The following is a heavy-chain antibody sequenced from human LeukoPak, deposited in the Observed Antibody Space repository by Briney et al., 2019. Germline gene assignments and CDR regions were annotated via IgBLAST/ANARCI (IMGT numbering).Heavy chain of an antibody. V-gene: IGHV4-59*01. J-gene: IGHJ6*02. D-gene: IGHD6-19*01. CDR2: IHYSGST. CDR1: GGSISTYY. CDR3: ARDPLGIAVAGLPPIYYGMDV. Sequence: PSETLSLTCTISGGSISTYYWSWIRQPPGKGLAWIGYIHYSGSTNYNPSLKCRVTISVDTSKNQFSLKLSSVTAADTAVYYCARDPLGIAVAGLPPIYYGMDVWGQGTTITVSS.